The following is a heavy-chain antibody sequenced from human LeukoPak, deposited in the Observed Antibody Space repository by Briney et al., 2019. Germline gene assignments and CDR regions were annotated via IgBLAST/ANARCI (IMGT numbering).Heavy chain of an antibody. V-gene: IGHV1-2*02. CDR3: ARGDTMVWGIYYC. J-gene: IGHJ4*02. D-gene: IGHD3-10*01. CDR2: LNPNSGDT. Sequence: ASVKVSCKASGYTFTDYYIHWVRQAPGQGLEWMGWLNPNSGDTNSAQKFQGRVTMTRDTSISTVYMELSRLRSDDTAVYYCARGDTMVWGIYYCWGQGTMVTVSS. CDR1: GYTFTDYY.